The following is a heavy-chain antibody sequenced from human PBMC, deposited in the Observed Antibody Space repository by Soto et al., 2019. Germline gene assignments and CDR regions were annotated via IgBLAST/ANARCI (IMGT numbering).Heavy chain of an antibody. CDR2: ISGSGGST. Sequence: EVQLLESGGGLVQPGGSLRLSCAASGFTFSSYAMSWVRQASGKGLEWVSAISGSGGSTYYADSVKGRFTISRDNSKNTLYLQMNSLRAEDTAVYYCAKATLRPDAFDIWGQGTMVTVSS. J-gene: IGHJ3*02. V-gene: IGHV3-23*01. CDR1: GFTFSSYA. CDR3: AKATLRPDAFDI.